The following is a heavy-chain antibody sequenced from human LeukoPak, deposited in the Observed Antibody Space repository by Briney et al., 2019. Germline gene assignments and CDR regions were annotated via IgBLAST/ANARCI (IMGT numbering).Heavy chain of an antibody. J-gene: IGHJ4*02. CDR1: GYTFTGYY. V-gene: IGHV1-2*02. Sequence: ASVKVSCKASGYTFTGYYMHWVRQAPRQGLEWMGWINPNSGGTNYAQKFQGRVTMTRDTSISTAYMELSRLRSDDTAVYYCARVVRGVAAVNYFDYWGQGTLVTVSS. CDR3: ARVVRGVAAVNYFDY. CDR2: INPNSGGT. D-gene: IGHD2-15*01.